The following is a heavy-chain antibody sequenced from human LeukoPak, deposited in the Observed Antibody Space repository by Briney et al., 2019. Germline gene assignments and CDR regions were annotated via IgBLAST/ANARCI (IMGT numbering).Heavy chain of an antibody. CDR3: ARDFVDTAMARGYYYYMDV. CDR2: IYYSGST. J-gene: IGHJ6*03. CDR1: GGSISSYY. Sequence: SETLSLTCTVSGGSISSYYWSWIRQPPGKGLEWIGYIYYSGSTNYNPSLKSRVTISVDTSKNQFSLKLSSVTAADTAVYYCARDFVDTAMARGYYYYMDVWGKGTTVTVSS. D-gene: IGHD5-18*01. V-gene: IGHV4-59*12.